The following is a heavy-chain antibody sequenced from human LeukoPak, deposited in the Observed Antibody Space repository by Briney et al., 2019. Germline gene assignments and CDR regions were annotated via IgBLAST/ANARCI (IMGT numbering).Heavy chain of an antibody. V-gene: IGHV5-51*01. J-gene: IGHJ4*02. CDR1: GYSFTSYW. Sequence: GESLKISCKGSGYSFTSYWIGWVRQMPGKGLEWMGIIYPGDSDTRYSPSFQGQVTISTDKSISTAYLQWSSLKASDTAMYYCARRERLRYFDWLSPLDYWGQGTLVTVSS. CDR2: IYPGDSDT. CDR3: ARRERLRYFDWLSPLDY. D-gene: IGHD3-9*01.